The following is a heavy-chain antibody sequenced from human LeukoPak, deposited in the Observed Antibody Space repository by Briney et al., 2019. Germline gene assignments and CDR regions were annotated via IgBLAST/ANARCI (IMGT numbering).Heavy chain of an antibody. D-gene: IGHD6-19*01. CDR1: GGSFNGYY. J-gene: IGHJ4*02. CDR3: ARWLVDSGASQVSDH. CDR2: INDSGVT. V-gene: IGHV4-34*01. Sequence: PSETLSLTCAVYGGSFNGYYWSWIRQSPGEGLEWIGEINDSGVTNCNPSLESRVVLSVDTSKNQFSLRLSSVTAADTAVYYCARWLVDSGASQVSDHWGQGTLVTVSS.